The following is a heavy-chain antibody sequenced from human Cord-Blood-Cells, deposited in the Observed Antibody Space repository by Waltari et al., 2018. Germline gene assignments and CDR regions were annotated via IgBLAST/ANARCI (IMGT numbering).Heavy chain of an antibody. CDR3: TRPLYCSSTSCYWYFDL. J-gene: IGHJ2*01. Sequence: EVQLVESGGGLVQPGRSLRLSCTASGFTFGDYAMSWVRQAPGKGLEWVGFIRSKAYGGTTEYAASVKGRFTISRDDSKSIAYLQMNSLKTEDTAVYYCTRPLYCSSTSCYWYFDLWGRGTLVTVSS. V-gene: IGHV3-49*04. D-gene: IGHD2-2*01. CDR1: GFTFGDYA. CDR2: IRSKAYGGTT.